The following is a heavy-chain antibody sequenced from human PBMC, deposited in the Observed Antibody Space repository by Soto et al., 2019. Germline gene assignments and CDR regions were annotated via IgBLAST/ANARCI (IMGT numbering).Heavy chain of an antibody. Sequence: SETLSLTCAVYGGSFSGYYWSWIRQPPGKGLEWIGEINHSGSTNYDPSLKSRATISVDTSKNQFSLKLSSVTAADTAVYYCARGRKYSRDRFDIWGQGTMVTVSS. D-gene: IGHD6-6*01. V-gene: IGHV4-34*01. J-gene: IGHJ3*02. CDR2: INHSGST. CDR3: ARGRKYSRDRFDI. CDR1: GGSFSGYY.